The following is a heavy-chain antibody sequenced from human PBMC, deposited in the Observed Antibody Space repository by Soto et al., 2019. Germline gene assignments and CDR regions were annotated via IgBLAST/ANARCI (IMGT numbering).Heavy chain of an antibody. Sequence: EVQLVESGGGLVKPGGSLRLSCAASGFTFSNAWMSWVRQAPGKGLEWVGRIKSKTDGGTTDYAAPVKGRFTISRDDSKNTLYLQMNSLKTEDTAVYYCTTWERPYIWGTWGYYYYYMDVWGKGTTVTVSS. CDR1: GFTFSNAW. V-gene: IGHV3-15*01. CDR3: TTWERPYIWGTWGYYYYYMDV. J-gene: IGHJ6*03. D-gene: IGHD3-16*01. CDR2: IKSKTDGGTT.